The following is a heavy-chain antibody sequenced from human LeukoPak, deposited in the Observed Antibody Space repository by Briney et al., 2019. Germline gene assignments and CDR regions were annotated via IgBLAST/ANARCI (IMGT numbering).Heavy chain of an antibody. CDR2: INPNSGGT. CDR3: ARALLRYFDWLSPFGY. CDR1: GYTFTGYY. D-gene: IGHD3-9*01. Sequence: ASVKVSCKASGYTFTGYYMHWVRQAPGQGLEWMGWINPNSGGTNYAQKFQGRVTMTRDTSISTAYMELSRLRSDDTAVYYCARALLRYFDWLSPFGYWGQGTLVTVSS. J-gene: IGHJ4*02. V-gene: IGHV1-2*02.